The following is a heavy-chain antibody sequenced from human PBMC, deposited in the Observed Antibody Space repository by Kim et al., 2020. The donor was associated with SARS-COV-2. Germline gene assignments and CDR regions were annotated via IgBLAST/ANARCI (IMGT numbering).Heavy chain of an antibody. Sequence: HEQNFQGRVTMTRETSTSTVYMELSSLRSEDTAVYYCARVMSSSTSCYSYWGQGTLVTVSS. J-gene: IGHJ4*02. CDR3: ARVMSSSTSCYSY. D-gene: IGHD2-2*02. V-gene: IGHV1-46*01.